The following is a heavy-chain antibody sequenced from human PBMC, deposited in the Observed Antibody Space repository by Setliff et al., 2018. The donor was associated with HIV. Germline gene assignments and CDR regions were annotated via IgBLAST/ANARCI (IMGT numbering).Heavy chain of an antibody. Sequence: ETLSLTCAVYGGSFSGYYWSWVRQAPGKGLEWVASIKQDGSEKYYVDSLKGRFAISRDNAKNSLYLQMNSLRAEDTAFYYCSKEKFTFTVVRGVIDSWGQGTLVTVSS. CDR1: GGSFSGYY. J-gene: IGHJ4*02. CDR3: SKEKFTFTVVRGVIDS. D-gene: IGHD3-10*01. CDR2: IKQDGSEK. V-gene: IGHV3-7*03.